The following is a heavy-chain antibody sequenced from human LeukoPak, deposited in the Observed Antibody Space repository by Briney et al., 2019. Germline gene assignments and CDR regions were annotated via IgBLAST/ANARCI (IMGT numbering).Heavy chain of an antibody. CDR2: ISSNSNTR. Sequence: GGSLRLSCAAFEFPFSSYSMNWVRQAPGKGLEWVSHISSNSNTRHYADSVKGRFIISRDNAKKSLYLQMNSLRAEDTAVYYCASSPEDGPDYWGQGTLVTVSS. CDR3: ASSPEDGPDY. D-gene: IGHD5-24*01. CDR1: EFPFSSYS. J-gene: IGHJ4*02. V-gene: IGHV3-48*04.